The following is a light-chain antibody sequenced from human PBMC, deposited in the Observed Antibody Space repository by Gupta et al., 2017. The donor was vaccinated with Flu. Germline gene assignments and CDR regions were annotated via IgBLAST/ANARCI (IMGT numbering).Light chain of an antibody. J-gene: IGLJ3*02. Sequence: QAGGTQEPSLTVSPGGPVTLPLVSSTVAVTRGHSPYWFQQTPGQAPRTLIYDTSNKHSWTPARFSGSLLGGKAALTLSGAQPEDEAEYYCLLSYSGASVFGGGTKLTVL. CDR1: TVAVTRGHS. CDR2: DTS. CDR3: LLSYSGASV. V-gene: IGLV7-46*01.